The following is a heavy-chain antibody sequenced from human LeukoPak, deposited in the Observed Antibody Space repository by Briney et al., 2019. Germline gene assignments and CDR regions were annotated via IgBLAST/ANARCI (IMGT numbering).Heavy chain of an antibody. D-gene: IGHD5-12*01. J-gene: IGHJ4*02. CDR3: ASSSGYNWGCDY. CDR1: GFTFSNYN. Sequence: PGGSLRLSCAASGFTFSNYNLNCVRQAPGKGVEWVSSISSSSSYIYYTDSVKGRFTISRDNAKNSLYLQMNSLRAEDTAMHYCASSSGYNWGCDYWGQGTLVTVSS. CDR2: ISSSSSYI. V-gene: IGHV3-21*01.